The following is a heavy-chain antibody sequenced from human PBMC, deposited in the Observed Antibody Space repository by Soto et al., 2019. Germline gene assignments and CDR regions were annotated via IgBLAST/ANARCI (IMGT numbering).Heavy chain of an antibody. Sequence: QVQLVESGGGVVQPGRSLRLSCVASGFTFSSSGMHWVRQAPGKGLEWVAIIWYDGSNKYYADSVTGRFTISRDNSKNTLYLQMNSLRVEDTAVYYCARGRSAVAGPFDPWGQGTLVTVSS. V-gene: IGHV3-33*01. CDR1: GFTFSSSG. J-gene: IGHJ5*02. CDR3: ARGRSAVAGPFDP. CDR2: IWYDGSNK. D-gene: IGHD6-19*01.